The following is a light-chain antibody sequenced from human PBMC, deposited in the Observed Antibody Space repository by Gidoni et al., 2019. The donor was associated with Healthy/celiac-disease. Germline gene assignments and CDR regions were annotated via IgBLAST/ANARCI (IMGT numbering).Light chain of an antibody. J-gene: IGLJ3*02. CDR3: AAWDDSLSGWV. V-gene: IGLV1-47*01. Sequence: QSVLTQPPSTSGTPGQRGTISCSGSSSNTGSNYVYWYQQLPGTAPKLLIYRNNQRPSGVPDRFSGSKSGTSASLAISGLRSEDEADYYCAAWDDSLSGWVFGGGTKLTVL. CDR1: SSNTGSNY. CDR2: RNN.